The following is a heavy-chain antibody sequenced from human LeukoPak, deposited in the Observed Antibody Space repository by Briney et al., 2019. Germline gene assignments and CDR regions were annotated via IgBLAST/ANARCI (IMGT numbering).Heavy chain of an antibody. V-gene: IGHV3-30*18. CDR1: GFTFSGYG. Sequence: GGSLRLSCAASGFTFSGYGMHWVRQTPGKGLEWVAVISYDGSNQYYADSVKGRFTISRDNSKNTMYLQMSSLRAEDTATYYCAKGGSGLTYYFDQWGQGTLVTVSS. CDR3: AKGGSGLTYYFDQ. CDR2: ISYDGSNQ. J-gene: IGHJ4*02. D-gene: IGHD5-12*01.